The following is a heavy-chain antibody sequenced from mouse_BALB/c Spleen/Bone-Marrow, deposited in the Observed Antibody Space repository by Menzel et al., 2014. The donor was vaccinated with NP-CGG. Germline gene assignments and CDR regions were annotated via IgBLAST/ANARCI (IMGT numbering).Heavy chain of an antibody. CDR3: ARVYGWYFDV. V-gene: IGHV5-6-3*01. CDR1: GFTFSSYG. J-gene: IGHJ1*01. D-gene: IGHD1-1*01. Sequence: EVQVVESGGGLVQPGGSLKLSCVASGFTFSSYGMSWVRQTPDKRLELVANINNNGGSTYYPDSVKGQFTISRDNAKNTLYLQMSSLKSDDTAMYYCARVYGWYFDVWGEGTTVTVSS. CDR2: INNNGGST.